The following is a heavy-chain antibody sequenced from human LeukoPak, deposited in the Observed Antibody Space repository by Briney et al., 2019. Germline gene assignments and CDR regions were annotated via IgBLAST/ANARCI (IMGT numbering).Heavy chain of an antibody. D-gene: IGHD1-14*01. CDR2: LNTYKGHT. CDR1: GYTFTSYG. CDR3: ARDGPRGYFQH. Sequence: ASVKVSCNTSGYTFTSYGISWLRQAPGQGLEYMRWLNTYKGHTNYAQKLQGRVTVTTDTSTSTAYLELRSLRSDDTAVYYCARDGPRGYFQHWGQGTLITVSS. V-gene: IGHV1-18*01. J-gene: IGHJ1*01.